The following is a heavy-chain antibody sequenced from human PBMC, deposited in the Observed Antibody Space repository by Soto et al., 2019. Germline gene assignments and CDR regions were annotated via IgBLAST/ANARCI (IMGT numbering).Heavy chain of an antibody. CDR2: IYWDDSK. V-gene: IGHV2-5*02. CDR3: AHKGPEDWPLDY. CDR1: GLSLSTSGVG. Sequence: QITLKESGPTLVRPTQTLTLTCAFSGLSLSTSGVGVGWIRQPPGKALEWLAVIYWDDSKHHSPSLRSRLTITKDTSKNQVVLTMTNMDPMDTGTYFCAHKGPEDWPLDYWGQGSLVTVSS. D-gene: IGHD3-9*01. J-gene: IGHJ4*02.